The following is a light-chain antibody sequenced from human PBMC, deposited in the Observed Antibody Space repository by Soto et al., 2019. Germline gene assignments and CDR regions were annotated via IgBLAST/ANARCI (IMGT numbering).Light chain of an antibody. V-gene: IGLV2-8*01. J-gene: IGLJ1*01. CDR3: SSYAGSDNFV. CDR1: SSYVGGYNY. Sequence: QSVLTQPPSASGSPGQSVTISCTGASSYVGGYNYVSWYQQHPGKAPKLMIYEVNKRPSGVPDRFSGSKSGNSASLTVSGLQAEDEADYYCSSYAGSDNFVFGTGTKVTVL. CDR2: EVN.